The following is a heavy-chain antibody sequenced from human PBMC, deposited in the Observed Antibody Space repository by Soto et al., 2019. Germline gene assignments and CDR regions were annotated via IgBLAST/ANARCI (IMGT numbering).Heavy chain of an antibody. CDR2: IIPIFGTA. CDR3: ARDRRISSRYYFDY. J-gene: IGHJ4*02. V-gene: IGHV1-69*01. D-gene: IGHD3-3*02. Sequence: QVQLVQSGAEVKKPGSSVKVSCKASGGTFSSYAISWVRQAPGQGLEWIGGIIPIFGTANYAQKFQGRVTITADESTSTAYMELSSLRSEDTAVYYCARDRRISSRYYFDYWGQGTLVTVSS. CDR1: GGTFSSYA.